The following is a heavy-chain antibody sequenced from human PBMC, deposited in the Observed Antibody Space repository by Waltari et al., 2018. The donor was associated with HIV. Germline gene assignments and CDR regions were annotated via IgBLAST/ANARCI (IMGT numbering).Heavy chain of an antibody. V-gene: IGHV3-49*03. CDR3: TRWRTMIIVADSFDF. D-gene: IGHD3-22*01. J-gene: IGHJ3*01. Sequence: EVQLVESGGGLVQPGRSLRLSCTASGFGFGDYAMSWFRQAPGKGLEWVGFIRSKAYGGTTEYAASVKGRFTTSRDDSKSIAYLQMNSLKTEDTAMYYCTRWRTMIIVADSFDFWGQGTMVTVSS. CDR1: GFGFGDYA. CDR2: IRSKAYGGTT.